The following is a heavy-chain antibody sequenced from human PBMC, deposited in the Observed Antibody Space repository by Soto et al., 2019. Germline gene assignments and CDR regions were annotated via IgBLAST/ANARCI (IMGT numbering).Heavy chain of an antibody. CDR2: IYYSGST. J-gene: IGHJ4*02. D-gene: IGHD6-19*01. CDR3: AKGGRQWLVTSDFNY. Sequence: SLTQCLTKTVAGGSSSNFDWSCIRQPPGKGLEWIGYIYYSGSTNYNPSLKSRVTISVDTSKNQFSLKLSSVTAADTAVYYCAKGGRQWLVTSDFNYWGQGALVTVSS. CDR1: GGSSSNFD. V-gene: IGHV4-59*01.